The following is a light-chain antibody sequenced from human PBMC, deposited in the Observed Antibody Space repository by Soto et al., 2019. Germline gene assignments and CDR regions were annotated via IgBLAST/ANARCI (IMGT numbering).Light chain of an antibody. CDR1: TGAVTSGHY. Sequence: QAVVTQEPSLTVSPGGTVTLTCGSSTGAVTSGHYPYWFQQKPGQAPRTLIYDTNNKPSWTPARFSGSLLGGKAALTLSGVQPEDEAEYYCLLSYSGARVFGGGTKVTVL. J-gene: IGLJ3*02. CDR3: LLSYSGARV. CDR2: DTN. V-gene: IGLV7-46*01.